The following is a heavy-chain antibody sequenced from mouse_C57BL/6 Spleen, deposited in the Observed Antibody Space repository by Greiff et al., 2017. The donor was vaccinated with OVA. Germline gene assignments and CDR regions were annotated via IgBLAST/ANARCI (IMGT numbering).Heavy chain of an antibody. Sequence: QVQLKQSGPELVKPGASVKISCKASGYAFSSSWMNWVKQRPGKGLEWIGRIYPGDGDTNYNGKFKGKATLTADKSSSTAYMQLSSLTSEDSAVYFCARFYSNYFDYWGQGTTLTVSS. CDR3: ARFYSNYFDY. CDR2: IYPGDGDT. D-gene: IGHD2-5*01. V-gene: IGHV1-82*01. CDR1: GYAFSSSW. J-gene: IGHJ2*01.